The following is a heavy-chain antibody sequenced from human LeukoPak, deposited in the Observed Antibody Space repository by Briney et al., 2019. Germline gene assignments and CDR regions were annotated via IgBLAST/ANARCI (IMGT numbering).Heavy chain of an antibody. V-gene: IGHV3-23*01. CDR1: GFTLSDHA. J-gene: IGHJ4*02. CDR2: ITGSAGST. Sequence: GGSLRLSCAASGFTLSDHAMSWVRQAPGKGLEWVSGITGSAGSTHYADSVKGRFTISRDNTKNTLYLQMNSLRAEDTAIYYCAKSSYYDSSGYYREYYFDYWGQGTLVTVSS. CDR3: AKSSYYDSSGYYREYYFDY. D-gene: IGHD3-22*01.